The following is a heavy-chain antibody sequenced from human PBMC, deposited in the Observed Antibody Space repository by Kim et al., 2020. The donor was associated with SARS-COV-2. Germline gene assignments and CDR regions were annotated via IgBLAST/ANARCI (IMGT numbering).Heavy chain of an antibody. J-gene: IGHJ4*02. D-gene: IGHD3-10*01. V-gene: IGHV3-21*01. CDR3: ASGGSSGSNCTN. Sequence: YYADSVKGRFTIARDNAKNSLFLQMNSLRAEDTAVYYCASGGSSGSNCTNWGQGTLVTVSS.